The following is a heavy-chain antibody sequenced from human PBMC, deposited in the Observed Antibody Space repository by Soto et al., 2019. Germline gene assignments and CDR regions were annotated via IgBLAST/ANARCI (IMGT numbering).Heavy chain of an antibody. D-gene: IGHD6-6*01. CDR3: AKDRNSSAGPYYAMDV. Sequence: VQLVESGGGLVKPGGSLRLSCAASGFTFSDYYMSWIRQAPGKGLEWVSGLSGSGGRTYYADSVKGRFTISRDNSKNTLCLQMNSLRVEDAAVYYCAKDRNSSAGPYYAMDVWGQGTTVTVS. CDR1: GFTFSDYY. J-gene: IGHJ6*02. CDR2: LSGSGGRT. V-gene: IGHV3-23*04.